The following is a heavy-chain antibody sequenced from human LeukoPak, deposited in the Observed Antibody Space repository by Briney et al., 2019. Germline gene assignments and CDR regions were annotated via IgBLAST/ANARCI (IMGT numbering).Heavy chain of an antibody. D-gene: IGHD2/OR15-2a*01. CDR3: AREVDYFDSTNFYPHLRFDP. Sequence: GGSLRLSCAASGFTFSSYAMHWVRQAPGKGLEWAAVISYDGSNKYYADSVKGRFTISRDNAKNSLFLQMNSLKVEDTAVYYCAREVDYFDSTNFYPHLRFDPWGQGTLVIVSS. V-gene: IGHV3-30-3*01. CDR1: GFTFSSYA. CDR2: ISYDGSNK. J-gene: IGHJ5*02.